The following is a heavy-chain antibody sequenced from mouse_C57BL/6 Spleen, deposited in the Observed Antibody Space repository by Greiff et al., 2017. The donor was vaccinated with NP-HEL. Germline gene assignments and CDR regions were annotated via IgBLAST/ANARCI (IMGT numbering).Heavy chain of an antibody. D-gene: IGHD2-4*01. Sequence: EVQLQESGGGLVKPGGSLKLSCAASGFTFSSYAMSWVRQTPEKRLEWVATISDGGSYTYYPDNVKGRFTISRDNAKNNLYLQMSHLKSEDTAMYYCARDHDPPSDYGGYYAMDYWGQGTSVTVSS. CDR3: ARDHDPPSDYGGYYAMDY. CDR2: ISDGGSYT. CDR1: GFTFSSYA. J-gene: IGHJ4*01. V-gene: IGHV5-4*01.